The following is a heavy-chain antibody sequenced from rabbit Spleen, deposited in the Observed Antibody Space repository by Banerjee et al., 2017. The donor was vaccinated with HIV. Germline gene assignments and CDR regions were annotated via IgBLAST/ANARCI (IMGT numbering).Heavy chain of an antibody. V-gene: IGHV1S40*01. CDR2: IYAGSSGTT. CDR1: GFSFSFNDY. D-gene: IGHD7-1*01. CDR3: ARDTGTSFSTYGMDL. Sequence: QSLEESGGDLVKPGASLTLTCTASGFSFSFNDYICWVRQAPGKGLEWIACIYAGSSGTTYYASWAKGRFTISKTSSTTVTLQMTSLTAADTATYFCARDTGTSFSTYGMDLWGPGTLVTVS. J-gene: IGHJ6*01.